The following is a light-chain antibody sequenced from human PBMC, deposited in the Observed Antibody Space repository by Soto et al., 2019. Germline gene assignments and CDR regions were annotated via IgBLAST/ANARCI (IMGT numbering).Light chain of an antibody. J-gene: IGKJ2*01. CDR2: GAS. CDR1: QSVSSSY. CDR3: QQYGSSPYI. V-gene: IGKV3-20*01. Sequence: EIVLTQSPDTLSLSPGERATLSCRASQSVSSSYLAWYQQKPGQAPRLLIYGASSRATGIPDRFSGSGSGTDFTLTISRLEPEDFAVYYCQQYGSSPYIFGQGTKLEIK.